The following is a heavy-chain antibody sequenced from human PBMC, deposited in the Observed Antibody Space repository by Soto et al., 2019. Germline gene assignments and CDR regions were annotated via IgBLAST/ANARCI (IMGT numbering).Heavy chain of an antibody. J-gene: IGHJ4*02. CDR1: GGSISSYY. V-gene: IGHV4-59*01. D-gene: IGHD5-12*01. CDR3: ARGDSGDDFDY. CDR2: IYYSGST. Sequence: QVQLQESGPGLVKPSETLSLTCTVSGGSISSYYWSWIRQPPGKGLEWIGYIYYSGSTNYNPSLKSRVTISVDTSKNQCALKLSSVTAADTAVYYCARGDSGDDFDYWGQGTLVTVSS.